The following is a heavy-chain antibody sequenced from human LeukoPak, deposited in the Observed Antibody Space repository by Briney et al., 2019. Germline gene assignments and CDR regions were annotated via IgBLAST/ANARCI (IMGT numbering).Heavy chain of an antibody. CDR2: IYFSGTT. D-gene: IGHD3-10*01. J-gene: IGHJ5*02. V-gene: IGHV4-39*07. CDR1: GGSISSSGYY. Sequence: SETLSLTCTVSGGSISSSGYYWGWVRQPPGKGLEWIGIIYFSGTTYYNPSLKSRVTISVDRSKNQFSLKLSSVTAADTAVYYCARGQEVLLWFGPPHQWFDPWGQGTLVTVSS. CDR3: ARGQEVLLWFGPPHQWFDP.